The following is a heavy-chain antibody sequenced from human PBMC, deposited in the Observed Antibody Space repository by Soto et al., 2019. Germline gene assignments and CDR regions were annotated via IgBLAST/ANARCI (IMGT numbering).Heavy chain of an antibody. CDR2: ISYDGSNK. J-gene: IGHJ3*02. D-gene: IGHD5-12*01. CDR1: GFTFSSYG. CDR3: AKVRPGYVYDAFDI. Sequence: GSLRLSCAASGFTFSSYGMHWVRQAPGKGLEWVAVISYDGSNKYYADSVKGRFTISRDNSKNTLYLQMNSLRAEDTAVYYCAKVRPGYVYDAFDIWGQGTMVTVSS. V-gene: IGHV3-30*18.